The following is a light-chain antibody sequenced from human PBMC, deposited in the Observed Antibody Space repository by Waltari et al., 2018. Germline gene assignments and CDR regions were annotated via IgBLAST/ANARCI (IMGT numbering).Light chain of an antibody. CDR1: QTISKY. CDR2: EAS. Sequence: DIQMTQSPSSLSASVGDRVTITCRTSQTISKYLNWYQQKPGQAPKSLIYEASNLQDGVPSRFSGSGYATEFTLTISSLQSDDFATYFWQQSYSTPFTFGEGTKVEI. V-gene: IGKV1-39*01. J-gene: IGKJ4*01. CDR3: QQSYSTPFT.